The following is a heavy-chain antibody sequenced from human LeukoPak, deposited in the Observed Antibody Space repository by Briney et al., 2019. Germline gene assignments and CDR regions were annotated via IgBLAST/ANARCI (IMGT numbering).Heavy chain of an antibody. CDR1: GFTFSNAW. D-gene: IGHD1-26*01. J-gene: IGHJ4*02. V-gene: IGHV3-15*01. CDR2: IKRKIDGETT. CDR3: TRDEWGGCAN. Sequence: GGSLRLSCAASGFTFSNAWISWVRQTPGKGLEWVGRIKRKIDGETTDYAAPVKGRFTISRDDSKSILYLEMNRLKTEDTGMYYCTRDEWGGCANWGQGTLVTVSS.